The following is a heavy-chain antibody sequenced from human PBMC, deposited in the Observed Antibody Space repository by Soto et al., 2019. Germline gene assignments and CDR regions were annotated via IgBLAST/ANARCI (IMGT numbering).Heavy chain of an antibody. CDR2: IYDRGST. V-gene: IGHV4-59*11. CDR1: GDSLKNHY. J-gene: IGHJ4*02. D-gene: IGHD3-10*01. Sequence: WWTRSLTGSVSGDSLKNHYWAWIRHSPGKGRGWIGNIYDRGSTKYSPALKRRVSMSDDTSQNVLSLKINSATAADTAVSYCARSSMVLVDYFDFWCQSTVVTGSS. CDR3: ARSSMVLVDYFDF.